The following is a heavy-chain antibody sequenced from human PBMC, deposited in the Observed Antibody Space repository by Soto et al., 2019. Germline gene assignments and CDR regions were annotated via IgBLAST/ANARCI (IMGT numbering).Heavy chain of an antibody. J-gene: IGHJ5*02. CDR3: ARDYCSGGSCYSSGSWFDP. V-gene: IGHV1-69*13. CDR2: IIPIFGTA. Sequence: GASVKVSCKASGGTFSSYAISWVRQAPGQGLELMGGIIPIFGTANYAQKFQGRVTITADESTSTAYMELSSLRSEDTAVYYCARDYCSGGSCYSSGSWFDPWGRGTLVTVYS. CDR1: GGTFSSYA. D-gene: IGHD2-15*01.